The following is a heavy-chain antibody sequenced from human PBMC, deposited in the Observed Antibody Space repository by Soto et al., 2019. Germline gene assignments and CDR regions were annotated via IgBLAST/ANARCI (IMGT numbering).Heavy chain of an antibody. Sequence: QVQLVQSGAEVKKPGSSVRVSCKASGTIFSSYTISWVRQAPGQGLEWMGRIIPILGETNSAQKFQGRVTLTADKSTNTAYMQLNSLRLADTAVYYCARGLGGRMDAWGQGTTVTVSS. V-gene: IGHV1-69*08. J-gene: IGHJ6*02. CDR3: ARGLGGRMDA. CDR1: GTIFSSYT. D-gene: IGHD3-16*01. CDR2: IIPILGET.